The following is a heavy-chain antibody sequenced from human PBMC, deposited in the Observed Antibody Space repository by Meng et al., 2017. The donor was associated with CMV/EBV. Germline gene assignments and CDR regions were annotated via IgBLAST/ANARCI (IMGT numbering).Heavy chain of an antibody. CDR3: ARIAAAGRFDY. CDR1: GFSLSTSGVG. V-gene: IGHV2-5*02. D-gene: IGHD6-13*01. CDR2: IYWDDDK. J-gene: IGHJ4*02. Sequence: QYNFKSSVPTLVKPNQTFTLTCTFSGFSLSTSGVGVGWIRQPPGNALEWLALIYWDDDKRYSPSLKSRLTITKDTSKNQVVLTMTNMDPVDTATYYCARIAAAGRFDYWGQGTLVTVSS.